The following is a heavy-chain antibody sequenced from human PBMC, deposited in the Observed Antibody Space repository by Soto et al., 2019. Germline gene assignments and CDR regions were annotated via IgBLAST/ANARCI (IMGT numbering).Heavy chain of an antibody. CDR2: IYYSGHT. Sequence: PSETLSLTCTVSGGSMSRYYWSWIRQPPGKGLEWIGYIYYSGHTNSNPSLKSQVTITVDTSKNQFSLKLSSVTAADTAVYYCARGIATTEMDVWGQGTTVTVSS. CDR3: ARGIATTEMDV. CDR1: GGSMSRYY. V-gene: IGHV4-59*01. D-gene: IGHD6-13*01. J-gene: IGHJ6*02.